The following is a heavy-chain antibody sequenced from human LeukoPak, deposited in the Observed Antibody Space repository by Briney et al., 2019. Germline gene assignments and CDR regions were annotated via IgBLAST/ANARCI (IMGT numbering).Heavy chain of an antibody. CDR2: IIPIFGTA. CDR3: ARESSCTNGVCYRRPYYFDY. Sequence: GASVKVSCKASGGTFSSYAISWVRQAPEQGLEWMGGIIPIFGTANYAQKFQGRVTITADESTSTAYMELSSLRSEDTAVYYCARESSCTNGVCYRRPYYFDYWGQGTLVTVSS. CDR1: GGTFSSYA. V-gene: IGHV1-69*13. D-gene: IGHD2-8*01. J-gene: IGHJ4*02.